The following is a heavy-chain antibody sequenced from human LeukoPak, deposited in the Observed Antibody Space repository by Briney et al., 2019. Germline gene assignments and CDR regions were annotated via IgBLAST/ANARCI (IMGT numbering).Heavy chain of an antibody. J-gene: IGHJ4*02. CDR1: GFTFSSYA. V-gene: IGHV3-23*01. D-gene: IGHD3-9*01. CDR3: AKDHYDILTGYYKGLPYFDY. CDR2: ISGSGGST. Sequence: PGGSLRLSCAASGFTFSSYAMSWVRRAPGKGLEWVSAISGSGGSTYYADSVKGRFTISRDNSKNTLYLQMNSLRAEDTAVYYCAKDHYDILTGYYKGLPYFDYWGQGTLVTVSS.